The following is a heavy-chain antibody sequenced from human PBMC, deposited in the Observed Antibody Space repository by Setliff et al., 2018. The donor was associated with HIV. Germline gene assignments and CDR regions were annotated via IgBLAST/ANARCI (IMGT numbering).Heavy chain of an antibody. CDR2: IYTSGNT. Sequence: SETLSLTCSVSGGSVSSSGYYWSWIRQSAEKGLEWIGHIYTSGNTYYNPSLKSRLTMSVDTSKNQLSLKLSSLTAADTAMYYCASVTLFVRFDFWGLGTLVTVSS. D-gene: IGHD3-10*02. V-gene: IGHV4-61*09. CDR3: ASVTLFVRFDF. CDR1: GGSVSSSGYY. J-gene: IGHJ4*02.